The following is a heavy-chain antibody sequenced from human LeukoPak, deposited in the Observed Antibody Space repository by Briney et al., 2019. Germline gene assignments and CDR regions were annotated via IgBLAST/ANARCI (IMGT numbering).Heavy chain of an antibody. CDR3: ARVVPYCSSTSCSRGGYYYYYYMDV. J-gene: IGHJ6*03. Sequence: ASVKVSCKASGYTFTGYYMHWVRQAPGQGLEWMGWINLNSGGTNYAQKFQGRVTMTRDTSISTAYMELSRLRSDDTAVYYCARVVPYCSSTSCSRGGYYYYYYMDVWGKGTTVTVSS. CDR2: INLNSGGT. D-gene: IGHD2-2*01. CDR1: GYTFTGYY. V-gene: IGHV1-2*02.